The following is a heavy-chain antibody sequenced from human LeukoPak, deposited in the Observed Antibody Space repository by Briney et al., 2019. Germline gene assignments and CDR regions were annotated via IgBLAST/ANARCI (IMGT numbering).Heavy chain of an antibody. CDR3: TSRGDSSGYSYPFDY. D-gene: IGHD3-22*01. V-gene: IGHV3-73*01. CDR1: GFTFSGSA. CDR2: IKSKANSYAT. J-gene: IGHJ4*02. Sequence: GGSLKLSCAASGFTFSGSAMHWVRQASGKGLEWVGRIKSKANSYATAYAASVKGRFTLSRDDSKNTAYLQMDSLKTEDTAVYYCTSRGDSSGYSYPFDYWGQGTLVTVSS.